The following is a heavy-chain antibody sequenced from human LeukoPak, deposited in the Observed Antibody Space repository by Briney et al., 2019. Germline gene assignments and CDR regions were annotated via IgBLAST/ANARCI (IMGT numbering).Heavy chain of an antibody. CDR3: ASGGPTRGTPDY. CDR1: GFPFRSYG. D-gene: IGHD1-26*01. V-gene: IGHV3-30*02. Sequence: GGSLRLSCAASGFPFRSYGMYWVRQTPHKGLQWVAYLRKDATYSNYADSVGGRFTISRDNSKNTLDLQMSSLRVEDTAVYYCASGGPTRGTPDYWGQGTLVTVSS. CDR2: LRKDATYS. J-gene: IGHJ4*02.